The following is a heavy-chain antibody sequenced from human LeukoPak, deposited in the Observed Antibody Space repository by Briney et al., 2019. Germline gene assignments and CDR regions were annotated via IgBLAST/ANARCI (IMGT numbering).Heavy chain of an antibody. D-gene: IGHD6-13*01. CDR2: ISAYNGNT. CDR1: GYTFTSYG. Sequence: ASVKVSCKASGYTFTSYGISWVRQAPGQGLEWMGWISAYNGNTNYAQELQGRVTMTTETSTSTAYMELRSLRSDDTAVYYCARRSSSWYFSDYWGQGTLVTVSS. CDR3: ARRSSSWYFSDY. V-gene: IGHV1-18*01. J-gene: IGHJ4*02.